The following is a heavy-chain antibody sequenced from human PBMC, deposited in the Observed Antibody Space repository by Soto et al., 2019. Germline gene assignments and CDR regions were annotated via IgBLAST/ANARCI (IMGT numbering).Heavy chain of an antibody. CDR2: ISAYNGNT. V-gene: IGHV1-18*01. CDR3: ARDAPDYLNWFDP. D-gene: IGHD4-17*01. J-gene: IGHJ5*02. Sequence: GSSVKVSCKASGYTFTSYGISWVRQAPGQGLEWMGWISAYNGNTNYAQKLQGRVTMATDTSTSTAYMELRSLRSDDTAVYYCARDAPDYLNWFDPWGQGTLVTVSS. CDR1: GYTFTSYG.